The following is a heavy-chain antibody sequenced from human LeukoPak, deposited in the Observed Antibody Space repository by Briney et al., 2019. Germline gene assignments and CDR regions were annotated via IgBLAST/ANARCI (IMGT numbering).Heavy chain of an antibody. CDR2: IRYDGSNK. CDR3: AREDSSAPLDY. D-gene: IGHD3-22*01. J-gene: IGHJ4*02. V-gene: IGHV3-30*02. CDR1: GFTFSSYG. Sequence: PGGSLRLSCAASGFTFSSYGMHWVRQAPGKGLEWVAFIRYDGSNKYYADSVKGRFTISRDNSKNTLYLQMNSLRAEDTAVYYCAREDSSAPLDYWGQGTLVTVSS.